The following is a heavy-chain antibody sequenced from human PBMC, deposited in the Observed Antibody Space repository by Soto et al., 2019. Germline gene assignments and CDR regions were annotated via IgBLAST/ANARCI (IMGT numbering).Heavy chain of an antibody. CDR2: IIPIFGTA. Sequence: SVKVSCKASGGTFSSYAISWVRQAPGQGLGWMGGIIPIFGTANYAQKFQGRVTITADKSTSTAYMELSSVTAADTAVYYCARDARPTHYSSSWYRNYYYYGMDVWGQGTTVTVSS. J-gene: IGHJ6*02. V-gene: IGHV1-69*06. CDR1: GGTFSSYA. D-gene: IGHD6-13*01. CDR3: ARDARPTHYSSSWYRNYYYYGMDV.